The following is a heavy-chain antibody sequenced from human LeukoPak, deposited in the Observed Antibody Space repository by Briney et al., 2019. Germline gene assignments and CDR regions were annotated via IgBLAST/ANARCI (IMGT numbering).Heavy chain of an antibody. Sequence: RGSLRLSCAASFSTFNKAWLNCVRPAPGKGGGWVGRIKSRADGGTTGYATPVKDRFTISRDDSENTAFLQMNSLKTEDTAIYYCSTHPTSGFWGQGTLVTVSS. CDR2: IKSRADGGTT. V-gene: IGHV3-15*07. J-gene: IGHJ4*02. CDR3: STHPTSGF. CDR1: FSTFNKAW. D-gene: IGHD2-15*01.